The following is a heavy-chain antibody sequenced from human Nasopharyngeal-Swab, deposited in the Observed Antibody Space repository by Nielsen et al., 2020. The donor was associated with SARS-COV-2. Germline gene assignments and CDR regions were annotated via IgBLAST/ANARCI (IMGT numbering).Heavy chain of an antibody. CDR1: GFTFSDYY. D-gene: IGHD5-12*01. J-gene: IGHJ6*02. V-gene: IGHV3-11*01. Sequence: GESLKISCAASGFTFSDYYMSWIRQAPGKGLEWVSYISSSGSTIYYADSVKGRFTISRDNAKNSLYLQMNSLRAEDTAVYYCARDDSYENYGMDVWGQGTTVTVSS. CDR2: ISSSGSTI. CDR3: ARDDSYENYGMDV.